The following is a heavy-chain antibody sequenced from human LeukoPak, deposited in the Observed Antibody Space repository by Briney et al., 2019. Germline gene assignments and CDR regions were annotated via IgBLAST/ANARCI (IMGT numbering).Heavy chain of an antibody. D-gene: IGHD4-17*01. V-gene: IGHV3-48*01. Sequence: AGGSLRLSCAASGFTLSSYSMNWVRQAPGKGLEWVSYISSSSKTIYYADSVKGRVTISRDNAKNSLYLQMNSLRAEDTAVYYCARGTVTTPLDYWGQGTLVTVSS. CDR2: ISSSSKTI. CDR1: GFTLSSYS. J-gene: IGHJ4*02. CDR3: ARGTVTTPLDY.